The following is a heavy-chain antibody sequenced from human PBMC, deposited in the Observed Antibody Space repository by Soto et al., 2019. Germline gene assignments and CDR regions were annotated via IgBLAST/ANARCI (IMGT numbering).Heavy chain of an antibody. CDR2: IIPIFGTA. D-gene: IGHD5-18*01. J-gene: IGHJ5*02. CDR1: GGTFSSYA. V-gene: IGHV1-69*13. CDR3: ARGAWDTAMVGKNWFDP. Sequence: ASVKVSCKASGGTFSSYAISWVRQAPGQGLEWMGVIIPIFGTANYAQKFQGRVTITADESTSTAYMELSSLRSEDTAVYYCARGAWDTAMVGKNWFDPWGQGTLVTVSS.